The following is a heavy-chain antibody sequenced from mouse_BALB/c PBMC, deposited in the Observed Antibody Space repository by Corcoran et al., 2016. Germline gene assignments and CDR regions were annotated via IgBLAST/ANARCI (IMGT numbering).Heavy chain of an antibody. V-gene: IGHV9-1*02. CDR1: GYTFTNYG. D-gene: IGHD2-14*01. J-gene: IGHJ2*01. CDR2: INTYTGEP. CDR3: ARGYRYDFYY. Sequence: QIQLVQSGPELKKPGETVKISCKASGYTFTNYGMNWVKQAPGKGLKWMGWINTYTGEPAYADDFKGRFAFSLETSASTAYLQINNLKNEDMATYFCARGYRYDFYYWGQGTTLTVSS.